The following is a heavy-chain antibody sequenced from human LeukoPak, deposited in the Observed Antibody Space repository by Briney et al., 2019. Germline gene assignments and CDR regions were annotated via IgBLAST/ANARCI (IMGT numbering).Heavy chain of an antibody. Sequence: TGGSLRLSCAASGFTFSNAWMSRVRQAPGKGLEWVGRIKSKTDGGTTDYAAPVKGRFTISRDDSKNTLYLQMNSLKTEDTAVYYCTTVLNTPDGRYYDILTGYEDYWGQGTLVTVSS. CDR3: TTVLNTPDGRYYDILTGYEDY. D-gene: IGHD3-9*01. CDR1: GFTFSNAW. J-gene: IGHJ4*02. V-gene: IGHV3-15*01. CDR2: IKSKTDGGTT.